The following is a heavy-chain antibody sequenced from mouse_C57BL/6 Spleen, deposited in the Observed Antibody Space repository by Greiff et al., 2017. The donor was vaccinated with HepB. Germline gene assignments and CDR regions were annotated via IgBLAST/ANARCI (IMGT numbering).Heavy chain of an antibody. CDR1: GYTFTSYG. CDR2: IYPRSGNT. D-gene: IGHD1-1*01. V-gene: IGHV1-81*01. CDR3: ASNYYGSSHWYFDV. J-gene: IGHJ1*03. Sequence: VQRVESGAELARPGASVKLSCKASGYTFTSYGISWVKQRTGQGLEWIGEIYPRSGNTYYNEKFKGKATLTADKSSSTAYMELRSLTSEDSAVYFCASNYYGSSHWYFDVWGTGTTVTVSS.